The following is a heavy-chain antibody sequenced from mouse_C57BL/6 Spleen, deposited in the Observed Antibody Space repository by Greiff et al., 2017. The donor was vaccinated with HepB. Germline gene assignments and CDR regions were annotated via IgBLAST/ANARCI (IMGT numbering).Heavy chain of an antibody. CDR3: TRGYYGSSDYAMDY. D-gene: IGHD1-1*01. CDR2: IRNKANNHAT. J-gene: IGHJ4*01. Sequence: EVQLQQSGGGLVQPGGSMKLSCAASGFTFSDAWMDWVRQSPEKGLEWVAEIRNKANNHATYYAESVKGRFTISRDDSKSSVYLQMNSLRAEDTGIYYCTRGYYGSSDYAMDYWGQGTSVTVSS. CDR1: GFTFSDAW. V-gene: IGHV6-6*01.